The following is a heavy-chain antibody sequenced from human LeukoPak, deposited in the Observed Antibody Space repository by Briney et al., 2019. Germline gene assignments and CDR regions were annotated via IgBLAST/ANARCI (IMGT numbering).Heavy chain of an antibody. D-gene: IGHD2/OR15-2a*01. CDR2: ISGSGRST. V-gene: IGHV3-23*01. CDR3: AINPGRSNNN. J-gene: IGHJ4*02. CDR1: GLTFNNFA. Sequence: GGSLRLSCAASGLTFNNFAISWVRQAPGKGLEWVSTISGSGRSTYYADSVKGRFTISRDSSKNTLYLQMNSLRAEDTAVFYCAINPGRSNNNWGQGTLVTVSS.